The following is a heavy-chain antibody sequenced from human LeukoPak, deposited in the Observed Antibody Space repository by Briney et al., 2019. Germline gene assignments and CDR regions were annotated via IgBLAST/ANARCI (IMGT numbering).Heavy chain of an antibody. CDR1: GGTFSSYA. CDR2: IIPIFGTA. CDR3: ASSCRYYYGSGSYCSLDY. Sequence: SVKVSCKASGGTFSSYAISWVRHAPGQGLEWMGGIIPIFGTANYAQKFQGRVTITADKSTSTAYMELSSLRSDDTAVYYCASSCRYYYGSGSYCSLDYWGQGTLVTVSS. D-gene: IGHD3-10*01. V-gene: IGHV1-69*06. J-gene: IGHJ4*02.